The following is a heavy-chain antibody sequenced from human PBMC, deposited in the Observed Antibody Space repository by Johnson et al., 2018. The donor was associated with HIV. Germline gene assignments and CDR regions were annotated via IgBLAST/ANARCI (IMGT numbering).Heavy chain of an antibody. CDR1: GFTFSDYY. V-gene: IGHV3-15*01. CDR2: IKSKGDGGTT. Sequence: MQLVESGGGLVQPGGSLRLSCAASGFTFSDYYMSWIRQAPGKGLEWVGRIKSKGDGGTTDYAAPVKGRFTIARDDSKNTLYLQMNSLKTEDTAVYYCTTDLELAGLWFGELWDDAFDIWGQGTMVTVSS. J-gene: IGHJ3*02. CDR3: TTDLELAGLWFGELWDDAFDI. D-gene: IGHD3-10*01.